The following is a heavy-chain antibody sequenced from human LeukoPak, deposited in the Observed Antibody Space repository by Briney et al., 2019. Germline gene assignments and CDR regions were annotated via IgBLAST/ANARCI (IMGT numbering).Heavy chain of an antibody. Sequence: ASVKVSCKASGYTFTSYAMNWVRQAPGQGLEWMGWINTNTGNPTYAQGFTGRFVFSLDTSVSTAYLQISSLKAEDTAVYYCARVYSSGWYEMWDYWGQGTLVTVSS. CDR3: ARVYSSGWYEMWDY. J-gene: IGHJ4*02. D-gene: IGHD6-19*01. CDR1: GYTFTSYA. CDR2: INTNTGNP. V-gene: IGHV7-4-1*02.